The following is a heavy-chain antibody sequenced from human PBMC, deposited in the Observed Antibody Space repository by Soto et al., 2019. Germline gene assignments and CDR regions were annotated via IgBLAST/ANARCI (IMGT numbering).Heavy chain of an antibody. CDR1: GGSFSGYY. Sequence: SETLSLTCAVYGGSFSGYYWSWIRQPPGKGLEWIGEINHSGSTSYNPSLKSRVTISVDTSKNQFSLKLSSVTAADTAVYYCARRAHPGATVTTTPFDYWGQGTLVTVSS. CDR3: ARRAHPGATVTTTPFDY. CDR2: INHSGST. V-gene: IGHV4-34*01. D-gene: IGHD4-4*01. J-gene: IGHJ4*02.